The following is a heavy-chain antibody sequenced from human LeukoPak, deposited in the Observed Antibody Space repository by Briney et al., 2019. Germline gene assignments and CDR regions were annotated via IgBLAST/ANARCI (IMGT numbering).Heavy chain of an antibody. CDR2: ISSSSSYI. CDR3: ARANYDTSDYDDAFDV. D-gene: IGHD3-22*01. Sequence: GGSLRLSCAASGFTFSRYTMNWVRQAPGKGLEWVSSISSSSSYIYYADSVKGRFTISRDNAKNLLYLQMNSLRAEDTAVYYCARANYDTSDYDDAFDVWGQGTMVTVSS. J-gene: IGHJ3*01. CDR1: GFTFSRYT. V-gene: IGHV3-21*01.